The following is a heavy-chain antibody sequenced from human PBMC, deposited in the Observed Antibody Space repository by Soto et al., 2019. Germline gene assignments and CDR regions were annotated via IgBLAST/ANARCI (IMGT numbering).Heavy chain of an antibody. Sequence: GASVKVSCKASGYTFSTYAMHWVRQAPGQSLEWMGWLNGGTGQTRYSQKFQDRVIITRDTSASTGYMELSSLTSEDTAVYYCARGKGMEENYFYYGLDIWGQGTTVTASS. CDR3: ARGKGMEENYFYYGLDI. CDR2: LNGGTGQT. V-gene: IGHV1-3*01. J-gene: IGHJ6*02. D-gene: IGHD1-1*01. CDR1: GYTFSTYA.